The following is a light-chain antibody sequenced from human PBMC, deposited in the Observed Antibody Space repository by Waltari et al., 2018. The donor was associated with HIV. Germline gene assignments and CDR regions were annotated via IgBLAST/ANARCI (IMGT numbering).Light chain of an antibody. V-gene: IGLV2-14*01. CDR3: SSYTSTKDSYV. Sequence: LTQPASVSGFLGQSITISCTGTSSDIGGYDYVSWYQQHPGKAPKLIIHEVDSRPSGISNRFSGSKSGNTASLTISGLQAEDEADYYCSSYTSTKDSYVFGSGTNVAVL. CDR2: EVD. CDR1: SSDIGGYDY. J-gene: IGLJ1*01.